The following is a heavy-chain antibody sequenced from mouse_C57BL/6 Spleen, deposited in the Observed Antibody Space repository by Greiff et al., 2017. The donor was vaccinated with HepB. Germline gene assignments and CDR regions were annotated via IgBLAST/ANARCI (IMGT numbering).Heavy chain of an antibody. CDR2: INPNNGGT. D-gene: IGHD2-4*01. CDR1: GYTFTDYY. CDR3: ARGGPIYYDYDDGVFAY. V-gene: IGHV1-26*01. Sequence: EVQLQQSGPELVKPGASVKISCKASGYTFTDYYMNWVKQSHGKSLEWIGDINPNNGGTSYNQKFKGKATLTVDKSSSTAYMELRSLTSEDSAVYYCARGGPIYYDYDDGVFAYWGQGTLVTVSA. J-gene: IGHJ3*01.